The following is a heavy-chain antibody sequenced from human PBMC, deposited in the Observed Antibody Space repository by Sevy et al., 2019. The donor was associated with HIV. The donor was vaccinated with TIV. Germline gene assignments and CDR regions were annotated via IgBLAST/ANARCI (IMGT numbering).Heavy chain of an antibody. J-gene: IGHJ4*01. CDR2: ISGRGDTT. CDR1: GFTFSSYA. V-gene: IGHV3-23*01. CDR3: AKDRRDGDIGLFDY. Sequence: GGFLRLSCGASGFTFSSYAMSWVRQAPGKGLEWVSVISGRGDTTYYADSVKGRFTLSRDNSKNTLYLQMNSLRVEDTAVYYCAKDRRDGDIGLFDYWGHGTLVTVSS.